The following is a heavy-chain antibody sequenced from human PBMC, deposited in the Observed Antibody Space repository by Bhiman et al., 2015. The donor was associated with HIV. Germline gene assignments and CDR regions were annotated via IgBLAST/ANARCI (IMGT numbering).Heavy chain of an antibody. CDR2: ISYDGRNK. J-gene: IGHJ6*03. D-gene: IGHD1-26*01. Sequence: QVQLVESWGRRGPVVGGPCGSPVQPLDSVFSSYGLHWVRQAPGKGLEWVAVISYDGRNKYCADSVKGRFTISRDNSKNTLYLQMNSLTPADTAVYYCARDRVGAIVFYMDVWGKGTTVTVSS. CDR1: DSVFSSYG. CDR3: ARDRVGAIVFYMDV. V-gene: IGHV3-30*04.